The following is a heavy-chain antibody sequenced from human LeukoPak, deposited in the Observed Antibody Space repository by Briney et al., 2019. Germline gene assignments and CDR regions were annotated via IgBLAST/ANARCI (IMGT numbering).Heavy chain of an antibody. CDR3: AKSEDSPIWFGELKRDY. CDR1: GFTFSSYA. D-gene: IGHD3-10*01. V-gene: IGHV3-23*01. Sequence: GGSLTLSCAASGFTFSSYAMSWVRQAPGKGLEWVSAISGSGGSTYYADSVKGRFTISRDNSKNTLYLQMNSLRAEDTAVYYCAKSEDSPIWFGELKRDYWGQGTLVTVSS. J-gene: IGHJ4*02. CDR2: ISGSGGST.